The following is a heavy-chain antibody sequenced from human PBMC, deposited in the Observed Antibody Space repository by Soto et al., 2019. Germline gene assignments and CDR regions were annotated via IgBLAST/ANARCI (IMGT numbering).Heavy chain of an antibody. Sequence: QVLLVQSGAEVKKPGSSVKVSCKASGGTFSSYTLTWLRQAPGQGPEWMGRVIPALEIEGYGKKFQGRVTITADTSKSTAYMEMRSLTSDDTAVYYCAAVAGTSAFVGYFEYWGQGTLVTVAS. CDR1: GGTFSSYT. CDR3: AAVAGTSAFVGYFEY. J-gene: IGHJ4*02. CDR2: VIPALEIE. V-gene: IGHV1-69*02. D-gene: IGHD6-19*01.